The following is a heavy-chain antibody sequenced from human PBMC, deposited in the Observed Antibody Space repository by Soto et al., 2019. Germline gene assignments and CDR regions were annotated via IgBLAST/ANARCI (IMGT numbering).Heavy chain of an antibody. CDR3: ARHHVRGRTIAGAAEF. V-gene: IGHV4-34*01. Sequence: PSETLSLTCAVYGKSLSGYYWSWIRQPPGKALEWIGEINHSGKTNYNLSLKSRVTISVDTSKNQLFLNLSSVTAADTAMYYCARHHVRGRTIAGAAEFWGQGTLVTVSS. CDR1: GKSLSGYY. J-gene: IGHJ4*02. CDR2: INHSGKT. D-gene: IGHD1-26*01.